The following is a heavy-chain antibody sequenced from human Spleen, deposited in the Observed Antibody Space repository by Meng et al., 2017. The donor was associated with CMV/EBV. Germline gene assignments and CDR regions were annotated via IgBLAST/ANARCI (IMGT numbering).Heavy chain of an antibody. CDR1: GGTFSSYA. V-gene: IGHV1-69*10. J-gene: IGHJ4*02. CDR2: IIPILGIA. CDR3: ARVDTAMVRADY. Sequence: SVKVSCKASGGTFSSYAISWVRQAPGQGLEWMGGIIPILGIANYAQKFQGRVTITADKSTSTAYMELSSLRSEDTAVYYCARVDTAMVRADYWGQGTLVTVSS. D-gene: IGHD5-18*01.